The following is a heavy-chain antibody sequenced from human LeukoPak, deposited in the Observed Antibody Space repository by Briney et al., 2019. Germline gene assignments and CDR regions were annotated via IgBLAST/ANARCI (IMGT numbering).Heavy chain of an antibody. V-gene: IGHV3-30*03. CDR2: ISYDGSNK. D-gene: IGHD6-19*01. Sequence: AGGSLRLSCAASGFTFSSYSMNWVRQAPGKGLEWVAAISYDGSNKKYAASVKGRFTISRDNSKNTLNLQMNSLRPDDTAVYYCARGVRIAVAGYIDYWGQGTLVTVSS. CDR3: ARGVRIAVAGYIDY. J-gene: IGHJ4*02. CDR1: GFTFSSYS.